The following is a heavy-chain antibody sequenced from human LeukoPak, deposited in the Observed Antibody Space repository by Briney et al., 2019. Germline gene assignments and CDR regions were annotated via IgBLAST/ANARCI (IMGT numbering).Heavy chain of an antibody. J-gene: IGHJ5*01. CDR3: ATVFDF. CDR2: IDDVGSGT. D-gene: IGHD2-21*02. CDR1: GSTLSRNG. Sequence: GGSLGPSLPAPGSTLSRNGMPWVRKVPGKGLVWVSRIDDVGSGTSYADSVKGRFTISRDDAKNTVYLQMNSLRAEDTAVYYCATVFDFWGQGTLVTVSS. V-gene: IGHV3-74*01.